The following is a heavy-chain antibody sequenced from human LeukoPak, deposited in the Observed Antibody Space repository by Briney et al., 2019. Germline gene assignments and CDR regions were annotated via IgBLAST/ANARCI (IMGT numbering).Heavy chain of an antibody. CDR2: IYYDGST. CDR1: GASIFSGGPKSSSH. V-gene: IGHV4-61*01. D-gene: IGHD2-15*01. J-gene: IGHJ3*02. CDR3: ARGGVVAAPGDAFDI. Sequence: PSETLSLTCSVSGASIFSGGPKSSSHWSWIRQPPGKGLEWIGYIYYDGSTNYNPSLKSRVTMSVDTSKNQFSLKLNSVTAADTAVYYCARGGVVAAPGDAFDIWGQGTMVTVSS.